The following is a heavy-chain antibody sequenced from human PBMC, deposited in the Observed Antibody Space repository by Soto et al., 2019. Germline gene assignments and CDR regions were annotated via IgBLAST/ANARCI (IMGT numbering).Heavy chain of an antibody. Sequence: SETLSLTCTVSGGSISSGGYYWSWIRQHPGKGLEWIGYIYYSGSTYYNPSLKSRVTISVDTSKNQFSLKLSSVTAADTAVYYCAGAVVTAYAFDIWGQGTMVTVSS. CDR2: IYYSGST. CDR1: GGSISSGGYY. V-gene: IGHV4-31*03. J-gene: IGHJ3*02. D-gene: IGHD2-21*02. CDR3: AGAVVTAYAFDI.